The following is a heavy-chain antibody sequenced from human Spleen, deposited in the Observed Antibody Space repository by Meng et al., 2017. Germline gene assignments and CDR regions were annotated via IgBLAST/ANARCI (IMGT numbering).Heavy chain of an antibody. CDR2: IKQDGSEK. D-gene: IGHD6-19*01. V-gene: IGHV3-7*01. Sequence: GESLKISCAASGFTFSSYWMSWVRQAPGKGLEWVANIKQDGSEKYYVDSVKGRFIISRDNAKNSLYLQMNSLRAEDTAVYYCARGGYSSGLDYWGQGTLVTVSS. CDR1: GFTFSSYW. J-gene: IGHJ4*02. CDR3: ARGGYSSGLDY.